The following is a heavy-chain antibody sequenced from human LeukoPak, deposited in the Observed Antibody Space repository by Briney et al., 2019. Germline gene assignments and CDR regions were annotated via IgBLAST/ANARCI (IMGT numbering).Heavy chain of an antibody. CDR1: GYTSTTYD. Sequence: ASVKVSCKASGYTSTTYDINWVRQATGQGLEWMGWMNPNSGNTGYAQKFQGRVTMTRDTSTSTVYMWLSSLRSEDTAVYYCARIRDGYNDAYDVWGQGTMVTVSS. CDR2: MNPNSGNT. D-gene: IGHD5-24*01. V-gene: IGHV1-8*01. J-gene: IGHJ3*01. CDR3: ARIRDGYNDAYDV.